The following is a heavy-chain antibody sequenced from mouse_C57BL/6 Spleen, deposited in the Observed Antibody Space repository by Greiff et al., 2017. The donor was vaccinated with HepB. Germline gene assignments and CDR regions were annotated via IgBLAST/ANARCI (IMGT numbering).Heavy chain of an antibody. CDR3: ASGYDYEARFAY. CDR2: ISNLAYSI. D-gene: IGHD2-4*01. Sequence: EVMLVESGGGLVQPGGSLKLSCAASGFTFSDYGMAWVRQAPRKGPEWVAFISNLAYSIYYADTVTGRFTISRENAKNTLYLEMSSLRSEDTAMYYCASGYDYEARFAYWGQGTLVTVSA. V-gene: IGHV5-15*01. J-gene: IGHJ3*01. CDR1: GFTFSDYG.